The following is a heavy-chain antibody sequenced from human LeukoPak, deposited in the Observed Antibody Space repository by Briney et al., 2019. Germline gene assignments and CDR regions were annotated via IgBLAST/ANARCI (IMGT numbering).Heavy chain of an antibody. Sequence: GGSLRLSCAASGFSFSDHHVDWVRQAPGKGLEWIGRITNKGNAYSTVYAASVNGRFTISRDKPENSLYLQMNSLRTEDTAVYYCTRLFYYGRSGCYPDHWGRGTLVTVSS. CDR2: ITNKGNAYST. V-gene: IGHV3-72*01. CDR3: TRLFYYGRSGCYPDH. CDR1: GFSFSDHH. D-gene: IGHD3-22*01. J-gene: IGHJ4*02.